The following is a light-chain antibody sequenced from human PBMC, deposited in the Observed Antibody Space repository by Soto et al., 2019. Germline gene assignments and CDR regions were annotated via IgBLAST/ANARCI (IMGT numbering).Light chain of an antibody. J-gene: IGKJ1*01. V-gene: IGKV4-1*01. CDR2: WAS. CDR1: QSILYSSNNKNY. Sequence: VMTQSPDSLAVSLGERATINCKSSQSILYSSNNKNYLAWYQQKPGQPPKLLIYWASTRAFGVPDRFSGSGSGTDFTLTISSLQAEDVALYFCHQYHSSPWTFCQGTKVEIK. CDR3: HQYHSSPWT.